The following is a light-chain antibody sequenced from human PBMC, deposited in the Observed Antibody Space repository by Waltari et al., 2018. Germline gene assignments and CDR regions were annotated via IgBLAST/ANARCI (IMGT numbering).Light chain of an antibody. J-gene: IGLJ2*01. Sequence: NFMLTQPHSVSESAGKTVIISCTGSSDNIANNYVQWYQHRPGSAPVTLIYEDNQIASVVPARFSCSIDSSSISASLTISGLRTEDEAYYFCQSYYAYDVIFGGGTKLTVL. V-gene: IGLV6-57*02. CDR2: EDN. CDR1: SDNIANNY. CDR3: QSYYAYDVI.